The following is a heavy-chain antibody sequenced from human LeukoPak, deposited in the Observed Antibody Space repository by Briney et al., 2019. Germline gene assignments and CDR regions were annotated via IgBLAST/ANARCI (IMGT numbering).Heavy chain of an antibody. CDR2: IYHSGNT. CDR3: ARQRPNAFDI. Sequence: SETLSLTCTVSGGSISSSGSYRGWIRQPPGKGLEWIGNIYHSGNTYYNPSLKSRVTMSVDTSKNQSSLKLRSVTAADTSVFYCARQRPNAFDIWGQGTMVTVSS. CDR1: GGSISSSGSY. V-gene: IGHV4-39*01. J-gene: IGHJ3*02. D-gene: IGHD6-25*01.